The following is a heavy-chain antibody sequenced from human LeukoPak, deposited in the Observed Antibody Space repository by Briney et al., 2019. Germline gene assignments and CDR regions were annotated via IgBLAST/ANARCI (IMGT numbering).Heavy chain of an antibody. V-gene: IGHV3-43*02. CDR1: GFTFDDYA. D-gene: IGHD6-13*01. Sequence: GGSLRLSCAASGFTFDDYAMHWVRQAPGKGLEWVSLISGDGGSTYYADSVKGRFTISRDNSKNSLYLQMNSLRTEDTALYYCANAAGYSSSCYGEYFQHWGQGTLVTVSS. CDR3: ANAAGYSSSCYGEYFQH. CDR2: ISGDGGST. J-gene: IGHJ1*01.